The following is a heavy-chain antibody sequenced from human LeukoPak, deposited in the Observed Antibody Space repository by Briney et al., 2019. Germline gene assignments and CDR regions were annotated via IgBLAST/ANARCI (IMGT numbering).Heavy chain of an antibody. V-gene: IGHV3-7*01. CDR2: IKQDGSEK. J-gene: IGHJ5*02. CDR1: GFTFSSYW. Sequence: GGSLRLSCAASGFTFSSYWMSWVRQAPGKGLEWVANIKQDGSEKYYVDSVKGRFTISRDNAKNSLYLQMNSLRAEDTAVYYCARGICSSTSCYLPTGPNWFDPWGQGTLVTVSS. CDR3: ARGICSSTSCYLPTGPNWFDP. D-gene: IGHD2-2*01.